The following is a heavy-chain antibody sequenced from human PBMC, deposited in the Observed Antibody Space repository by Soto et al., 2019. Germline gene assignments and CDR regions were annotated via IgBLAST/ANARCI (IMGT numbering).Heavy chain of an antibody. J-gene: IGHJ4*02. Sequence: RISKEQGKGLEWVGFIRSKAYGGTTEYAASVKGRFTISRDDSKSIAYLQMNSLKTEDTAVYYCTRLPANYDSSGPIDYWGQGTLVTVSS. CDR2: IRSKAYGGTT. CDR3: TRLPANYDSSGPIDY. V-gene: IGHV3-49*02. D-gene: IGHD3-22*01.